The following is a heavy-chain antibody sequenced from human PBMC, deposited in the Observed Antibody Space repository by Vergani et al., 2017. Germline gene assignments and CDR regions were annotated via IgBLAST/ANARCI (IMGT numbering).Heavy chain of an antibody. D-gene: IGHD3-10*01. J-gene: IGHJ1*01. V-gene: IGHV3-23*01. CDR3: TTAWGLYYLHGEYFQY. Sequence: EVQLLESGGGLVQPGGSRRLSCAGAGFTFDTYTMAYVRQAPGKGLKWVATISSGGGDIFYADSVKGLFTISRDNSKNTLFLQMNSLKDEDTAVYYCTTAWGLYYLHGEYFQYWGRGTLVSVSS. CDR2: ISSGGGDI. CDR1: GFTFDTYT.